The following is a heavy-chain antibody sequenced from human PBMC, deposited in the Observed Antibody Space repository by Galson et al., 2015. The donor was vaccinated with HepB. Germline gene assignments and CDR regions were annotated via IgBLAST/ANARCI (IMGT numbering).Heavy chain of an antibody. CDR2: ISAYNGNT. Sequence: SVKVSCKASDYTFTSYGISWVRQAPGQGLEWMGWISAYNGNTNYAQKLQGRVTMTTDTSTSTAYMELRSLRSDDTAVYYCARGGFGAALPYYFDYWGQGTLVTVSS. CDR1: DYTFTSYG. V-gene: IGHV1-18*01. J-gene: IGHJ4*02. D-gene: IGHD6-6*01. CDR3: ARGGFGAALPYYFDY.